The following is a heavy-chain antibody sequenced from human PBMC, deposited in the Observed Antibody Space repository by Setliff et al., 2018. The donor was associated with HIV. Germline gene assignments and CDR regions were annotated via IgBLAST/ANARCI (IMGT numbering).Heavy chain of an antibody. CDR3: ARGGFNHAFDI. D-gene: IGHD2-15*01. J-gene: IGHJ3*02. CDR1: GFTFNTYG. Sequence: GGSLRLSCAASGFTFNTYGMHWVRQAPGKGLVWVFSMNTDGSSTRYADSVKGRFTISRDNAKSTVYLQMGSLSADDTAVYYCARGGFNHAFDIWGQGTMVTVSS. V-gene: IGHV3-74*01. CDR2: MNTDGSST.